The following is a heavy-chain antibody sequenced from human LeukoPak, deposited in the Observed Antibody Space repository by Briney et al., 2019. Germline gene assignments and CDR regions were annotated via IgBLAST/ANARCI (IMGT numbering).Heavy chain of an antibody. CDR1: GYTFSNYG. CDR3: AKDRLGASDALDI. Sequence: ASVKVSCTASGYTFSNYGISWMRQAPGQGLEWMGWINTYDGNSNSAQNLQGRATMTTDTSTSTAYMELRSLRSDDTAMYYCAKDRLGASDALDIWGQGTMVTVSS. D-gene: IGHD1-26*01. J-gene: IGHJ3*02. V-gene: IGHV1-18*01. CDR2: INTYDGNS.